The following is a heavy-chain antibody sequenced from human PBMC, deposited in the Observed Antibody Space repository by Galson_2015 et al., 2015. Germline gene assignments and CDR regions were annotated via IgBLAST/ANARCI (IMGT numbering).Heavy chain of an antibody. CDR3: ARTPLDYYDSSGWAEDAFDI. CDR2: IKQDGSEK. CDR1: GFTFSSYW. J-gene: IGHJ3*02. Sequence: SLRLSCAASGFTFSSYWMSWVRQAPGKGLEWVANIKQDGSEKYYVDSVKGRFTISRDNAKNSLYLQMNSLRAEDTAVYYCARTPLDYYDSSGWAEDAFDIWGQGTMVTVSS. D-gene: IGHD3-22*01. V-gene: IGHV3-7*01.